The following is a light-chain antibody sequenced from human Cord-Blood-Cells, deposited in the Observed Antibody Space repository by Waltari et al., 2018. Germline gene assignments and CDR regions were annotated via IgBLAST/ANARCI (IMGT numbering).Light chain of an antibody. CDR2: GNS. CDR1: SSNTGAGHD. V-gene: IGLV1-40*01. CDR3: QSYDSSLSGSV. J-gene: IGLJ2*01. Sequence: QSVLTQPPSVSGAPGQRVTISCPGSSSNTGAGHDVHWYQQLPGTAPKLLIYGNSNRPSGVPDRFSGSKSGTSASLAITGLQAEDEADYYCQSYDSSLSGSVFGGGTKLTVL.